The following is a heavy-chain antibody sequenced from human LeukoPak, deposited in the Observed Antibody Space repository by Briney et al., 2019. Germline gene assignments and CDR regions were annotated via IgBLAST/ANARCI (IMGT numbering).Heavy chain of an antibody. CDR3: AELGITMIEGV. D-gene: IGHD3-22*01. CDR2: ISASGGST. J-gene: IGHJ6*04. V-gene: IGHV1-46*01. Sequence: ASVKVSCKASGYTFTGYGMRWVRQAPGQGVEWMGLISASGGSTSYAEKLQGRVTMTRDMSTSTVYMELSSLRAEDTAVYYCAELGITMIEGVWGKGTTVTISS. CDR1: GYTFTGYG.